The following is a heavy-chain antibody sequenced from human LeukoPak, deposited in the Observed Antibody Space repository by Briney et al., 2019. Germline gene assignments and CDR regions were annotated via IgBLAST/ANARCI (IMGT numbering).Heavy chain of an antibody. V-gene: IGHV3-74*01. CDR1: GFTFSSYW. J-gene: IGHJ4*02. Sequence: GRSLRLSCAASGFTFSSYWMYWVRQAPGKGLVWVSRINTDGSSTSYADSVKGRFSISRDNAKNTLDLQMNSLRADDTAVYYCARQTGATTTGGYYFDHWGQGTLVTVSS. CDR2: INTDGSST. D-gene: IGHD1-26*01. CDR3: ARQTGATTTGGYYFDH.